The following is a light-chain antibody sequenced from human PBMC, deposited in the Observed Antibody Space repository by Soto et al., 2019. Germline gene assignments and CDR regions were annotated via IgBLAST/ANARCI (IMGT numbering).Light chain of an antibody. V-gene: IGLV2-23*02. Sequence: QSALTQPGSVSGSPGQSITISCTGTSSDVGSYNLVSWYQQHPGKAPKLMIYEVSKRPSGVSNRFSGSKSGNTASLTISGLQAEDGADYYCCSYAGSFYVFGTGTKVTVL. CDR3: CSYAGSFYV. J-gene: IGLJ1*01. CDR2: EVS. CDR1: SSDVGSYNL.